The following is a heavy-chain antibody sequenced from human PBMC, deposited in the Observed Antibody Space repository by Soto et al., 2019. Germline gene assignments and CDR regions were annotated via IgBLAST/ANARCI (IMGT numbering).Heavy chain of an antibody. CDR3: ASTMGDGYNYFLDY. CDR1: GYSFTSYW. D-gene: IGHD2-21*01. Sequence: PGESLKISCKGSGYSFTSYWIGWVRQMPGKGLEWMGRIDPSDSYTNYSPSFQGHVTISADKSISTAYLQWSSLKASDTAMYYCASTMGDGYNYFLDYWGQGTLVTVSS. J-gene: IGHJ4*02. CDR2: IDPSDSYT. V-gene: IGHV5-10-1*01.